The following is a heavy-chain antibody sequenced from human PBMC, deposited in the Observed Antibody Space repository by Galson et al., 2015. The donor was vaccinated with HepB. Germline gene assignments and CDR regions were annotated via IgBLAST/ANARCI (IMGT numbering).Heavy chain of an antibody. V-gene: IGHV3-23*01. CDR1: GFTFNNYA. Sequence: SLRLSCAASGFTFNNYAMHWVRQAPGKGLEWVSSISGSGGSTYYADSVKGRFTISRDNSKNTLYLQMNTLRAEDTAVYYCAKERQRNFDYWGQGTLVTVSS. CDR2: ISGSGGST. D-gene: IGHD6-25*01. J-gene: IGHJ4*02. CDR3: AKERQRNFDY.